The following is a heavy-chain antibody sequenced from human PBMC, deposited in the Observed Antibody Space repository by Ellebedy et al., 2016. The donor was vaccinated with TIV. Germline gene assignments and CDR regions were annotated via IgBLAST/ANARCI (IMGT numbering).Heavy chain of an antibody. CDR2: ISGSGGST. D-gene: IGHD3-10*01. J-gene: IGHJ5*02. V-gene: IGHV3-23*01. Sequence: PGGSLRLSCAASGFTVSSNYMSWVRQAPGKGLEWVSAISGSGGSTYYADSVKGRFTISRDNAKNSLYLQMNSPRAEDTAVYYCARLGHGSGSSDWFDPWGQGTLVTVSS. CDR3: ARLGHGSGSSDWFDP. CDR1: GFTVSSNY.